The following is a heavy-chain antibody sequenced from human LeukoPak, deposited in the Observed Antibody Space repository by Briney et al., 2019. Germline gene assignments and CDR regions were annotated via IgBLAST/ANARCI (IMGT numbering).Heavy chain of an antibody. CDR3: ARGDYDILTGLYYFDY. Sequence: GGSLRLSCAASGFTFSSYSMNWVRQAPGKGLEWVSSISSSSSYIYHADSVKGRFTISRDNAKNSLYLQMNSLRAEDTAVYYCARGDYDILTGLYYFDYWSQGTLVTVSS. CDR2: ISSSSSYI. D-gene: IGHD3-9*01. V-gene: IGHV3-21*01. J-gene: IGHJ4*02. CDR1: GFTFSSYS.